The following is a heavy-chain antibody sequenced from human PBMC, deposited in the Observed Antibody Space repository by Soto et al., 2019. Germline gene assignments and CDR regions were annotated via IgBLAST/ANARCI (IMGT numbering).Heavy chain of an antibody. CDR3: ARQGPVDIVVVPAAITRSHYGMDV. D-gene: IGHD2-2*02. J-gene: IGHJ6*02. V-gene: IGHV1-69*01. Sequence: QVQLVQSGAEVKKPGSSVKVSCKASGGTFSSYAISWVRQAPGQGLEWMGGIIPIFGTANYAQNFQGRVTITEDESTSTAYMELSSLRSEDTAVYYCARQGPVDIVVVPAAITRSHYGMDVWGQGTTVTVSS. CDR2: IIPIFGTA. CDR1: GGTFSSYA.